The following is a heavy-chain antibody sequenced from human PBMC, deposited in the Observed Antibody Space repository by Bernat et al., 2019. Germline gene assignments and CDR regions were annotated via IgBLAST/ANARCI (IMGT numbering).Heavy chain of an antibody. Sequence: QVQLVQSGAEVKKPGASVKVSCKASGYTFTGYYMHWVRQAPGQGLEWMGRINPSSGGTNYAQKFQGRVTMTRDTSISTAYMELSRLRSDDTAVYYCARALDDYGDYGPDYWGQGTLVTVSS. CDR1: GYTFTGYY. J-gene: IGHJ4*02. D-gene: IGHD4-17*01. V-gene: IGHV1-2*06. CDR2: INPSSGGT. CDR3: ARALDDYGDYGPDY.